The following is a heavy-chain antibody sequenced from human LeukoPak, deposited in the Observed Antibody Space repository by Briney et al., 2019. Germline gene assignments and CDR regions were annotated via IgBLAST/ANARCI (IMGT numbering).Heavy chain of an antibody. D-gene: IGHD2-2*01. V-gene: IGHV3-66*02. CDR1: GFTVSSTY. CDR2: IYTGGST. CDR3: ASQRAISRSAYGLDV. Sequence: GGSLRLSCAASGFTVSSTYMSGVRQAPGKGLEWVSVIYTGGSTFYADSVKGRFTISRDTSTNTLYLQMNSLRGEDTAVYYCASQRAISRSAYGLDVWGQGTTVTVSS. J-gene: IGHJ6*02.